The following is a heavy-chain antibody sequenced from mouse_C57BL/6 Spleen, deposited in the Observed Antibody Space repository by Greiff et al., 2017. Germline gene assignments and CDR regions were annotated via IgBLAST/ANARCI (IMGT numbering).Heavy chain of an antibody. J-gene: IGHJ2*01. CDR3: TREITTVDASSPAYWFGY. D-gene: IGHD1-1*01. Sequence: VQLKESGPGLVKPSQSLSLTCSVTGYSITSGYYWNWIRQFPGNQLEWMGYISYDGSNNYNPSLKNRISITRDTSKNQFFLKLNSVTTEDTATYYCTREITTVDASSPAYWFGYWGQGTTLTVSS. CDR2: ISYDGSN. CDR1: GYSITSGYY. V-gene: IGHV3-6*01.